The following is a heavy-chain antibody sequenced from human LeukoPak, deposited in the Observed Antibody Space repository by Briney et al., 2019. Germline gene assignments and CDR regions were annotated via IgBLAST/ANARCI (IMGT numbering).Heavy chain of an antibody. J-gene: IGHJ4*02. CDR3: ARAVGDTYDFDY. CDR1: GFTFSSYG. Sequence: GGSLRLSCAASGFTFSSYGMHWVRQAPGKGLEWVSGISWNSGKIDYADSVKGRFTISRDNAKNSLYLQMYSLRAEDTAFYYCARAVGDTYDFDYWGQGTLVTVSS. V-gene: IGHV3-9*01. D-gene: IGHD2-21*02. CDR2: ISWNSGKI.